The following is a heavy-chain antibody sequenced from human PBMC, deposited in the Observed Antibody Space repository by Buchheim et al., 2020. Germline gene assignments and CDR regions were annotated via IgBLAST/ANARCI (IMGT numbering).Heavy chain of an antibody. D-gene: IGHD2-15*01. Sequence: QVQLVESGGGVVQPGRSLRLSCAASGFTFSSYGMHWVRQAPGKGLEWVAVIWYDGSNKYYADSVKGRFTISRDNSKNTLYLQMNSLRAEDTAVYYCARDSQYCSGGSCYANTFNYYYGMDVWGQGTT. J-gene: IGHJ6*02. CDR1: GFTFSSYG. CDR2: IWYDGSNK. V-gene: IGHV3-33*01. CDR3: ARDSQYCSGGSCYANTFNYYYGMDV.